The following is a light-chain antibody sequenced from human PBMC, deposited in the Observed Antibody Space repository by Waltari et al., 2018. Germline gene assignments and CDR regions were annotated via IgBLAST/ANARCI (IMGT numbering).Light chain of an antibody. CDR1: SSDIGGYDF. V-gene: IGLV2-14*03. CDR2: DVN. Sequence: QSTLTQPASVSGSRGQTITISCTGTSSDIGGYDFVPWYQQFPGKAPKLIIYDVNNRPSGGSDRFSGFKSGNTASLTISGLQPEDEAEYYCSSYTSTNTHVVFGGGTKLTVL. J-gene: IGLJ2*01. CDR3: SSYTSTNTHVV.